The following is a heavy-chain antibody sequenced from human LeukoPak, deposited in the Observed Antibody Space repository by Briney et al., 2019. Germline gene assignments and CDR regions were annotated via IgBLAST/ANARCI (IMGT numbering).Heavy chain of an antibody. Sequence: GGSLRLSCAASGFTFDDYAMHWVRQAPGKGLEWVSGISWNSGSIGYADSVKGRFTISRDNAKNSLYLQMNSLRAEDTALYYCAKDMGPLGYCSGGSCCYYFDYWGQGTLVTVSS. CDR3: AKDMGPLGYCSGGSCCYYFDY. J-gene: IGHJ4*02. CDR1: GFTFDDYA. V-gene: IGHV3-9*01. D-gene: IGHD2-15*01. CDR2: ISWNSGSI.